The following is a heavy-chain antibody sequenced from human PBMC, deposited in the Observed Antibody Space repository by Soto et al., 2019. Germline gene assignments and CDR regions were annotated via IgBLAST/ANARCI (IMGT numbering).Heavy chain of an antibody. Sequence: QVQLVESGGGVVQPGRSLRLSCAASGFTFSSYAMHWVRQAPGKGLEWVAVISYDGSNKYYADSVKGRFTISRDNSKNTLYLQMNSLRAEDTTVYYCARDPQSGYSGSYFPFYYWGQGTLVTVSS. CDR1: GFTFSSYA. D-gene: IGHD1-26*01. V-gene: IGHV3-30-3*01. CDR2: ISYDGSNK. CDR3: ARDPQSGYSGSYFPFYY. J-gene: IGHJ4*02.